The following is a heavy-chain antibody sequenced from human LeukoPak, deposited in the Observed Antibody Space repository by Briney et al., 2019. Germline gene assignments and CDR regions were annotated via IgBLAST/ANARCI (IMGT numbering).Heavy chain of an antibody. CDR1: GASISSFY. CDR2: IHYSGST. Sequence: PSETLSLTCTVSGASISSFYWSWIRQSPGKALEWIGYIHYSGSTYYNPSLKSRVTISVDTSKNQFSLKLSSVTAADTAVYYCARASGYYSRVYFQHWGQGTLVTVSS. J-gene: IGHJ1*01. V-gene: IGHV4-59*04. D-gene: IGHD3-22*01. CDR3: ARASGYYSRVYFQH.